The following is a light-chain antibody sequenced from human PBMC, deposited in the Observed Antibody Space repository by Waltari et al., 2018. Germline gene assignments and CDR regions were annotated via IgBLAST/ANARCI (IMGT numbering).Light chain of an antibody. Sequence: QSALTQTDSVSGSPGQSTTSSCSGSSRDSGTYDHVSWYQQRPGKEPKVMIFDVTARPSGVSARFTGSKCGKMASLTISGLQAEDEADYYCRSPTTNKGVVFGGGTKVTVL. CDR2: DVT. J-gene: IGLJ2*01. CDR3: RSPTTNKGVV. CDR1: SRDSGTYDH. V-gene: IGLV2-14*03.